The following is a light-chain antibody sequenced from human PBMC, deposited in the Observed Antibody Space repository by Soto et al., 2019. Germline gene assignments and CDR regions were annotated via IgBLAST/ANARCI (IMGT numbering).Light chain of an antibody. CDR3: QQYGSSPRT. CDR2: AAS. Sequence: EIVMTQSPATLSVSPGERATLSCRASQSISRNLAWYQQKPGQAPRLLIYAASTRATGLPARFSGSGSGTDFTLTISRLEPEDFAVYYCQQYGSSPRTFGQGTKVDI. CDR1: QSISRN. J-gene: IGKJ1*01. V-gene: IGKV3-15*01.